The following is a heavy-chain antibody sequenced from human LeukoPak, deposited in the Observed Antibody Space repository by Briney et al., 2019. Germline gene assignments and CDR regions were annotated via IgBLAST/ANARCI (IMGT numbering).Heavy chain of an antibody. CDR2: ISSSSSYT. V-gene: IGHV3-21*01. J-gene: IGHJ3*02. Sequence: GGSLRLSCAASGFTFSSYNMNWVRQAPGKGLEWVSSISSSSSYTYYAASVKGRFTISRDNAKNSLFLQMNSLRAEDTAVYYCARGTTSRALDVSDIWGQGTMVTVSS. CDR3: ARGTTSRALDVSDI. D-gene: IGHD1-7*01. CDR1: GFTFSSYN.